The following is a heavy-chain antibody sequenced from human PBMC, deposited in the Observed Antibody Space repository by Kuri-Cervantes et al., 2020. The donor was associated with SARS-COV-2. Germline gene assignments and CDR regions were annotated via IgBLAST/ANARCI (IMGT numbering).Heavy chain of an antibody. CDR3: ARASGNDYVWGSYY. CDR2: ISSSSSTI. J-gene: IGHJ4*02. V-gene: IGHV3-48*01. Sequence: GGSLRLSCAASGFTFSSYSMNWVRQAPGKGLEWVSYISSSSSTIYYADSVKGRFTISRDNAKNSLYLQMNSLRAEDTAVYYCARASGNDYVWGSYYWGQGTLVTVSS. D-gene: IGHD3-16*01. CDR1: GFTFSSYS.